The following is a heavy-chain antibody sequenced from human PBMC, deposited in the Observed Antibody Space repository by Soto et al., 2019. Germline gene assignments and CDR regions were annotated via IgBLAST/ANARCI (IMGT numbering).Heavy chain of an antibody. Sequence: PXGSLGLSCAASGFTFSSYWLSWVRQAPGKGLEWVANIKQDGSEHYYVDSVKGRFTNSRDNAKNSLYLQMNSLRAEDTAVYYCVRDPSSGYDYWGQGTLATVSS. V-gene: IGHV3-7*01. CDR1: GFTFSSYW. J-gene: IGHJ4*02. CDR3: VRDPSSGYDY. CDR2: IKQDGSEH. D-gene: IGHD6-19*01.